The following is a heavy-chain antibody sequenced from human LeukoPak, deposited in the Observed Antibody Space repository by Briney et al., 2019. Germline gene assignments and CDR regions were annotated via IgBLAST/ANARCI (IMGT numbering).Heavy chain of an antibody. Sequence: PGGSLRLSCTTSGLTFSTSGFNWVRQAPGKGLEWVASIGPTGFDRYHADSIKGRFTISRDNANNFLYLQMDSLRAEDTAVYYCAAETNGRHYDYWGQGTLLTVSS. D-gene: IGHD1-14*01. CDR3: AAETNGRHYDY. CDR2: IGPTGFDR. V-gene: IGHV3-21*06. CDR1: GLTFSTSG. J-gene: IGHJ4*02.